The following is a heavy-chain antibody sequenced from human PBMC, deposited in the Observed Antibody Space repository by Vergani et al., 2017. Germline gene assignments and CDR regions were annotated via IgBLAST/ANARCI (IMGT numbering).Heavy chain of an antibody. V-gene: IGHV3-23*04. CDR1: GFTFSACP. D-gene: IGHD3-9*01. CDR3: TTPTKWELRYYFDY. CDR2: ISARYPST. Sequence: EVQLVESGGGVIQPGGSVRLSCAASGFTFSACPMTWVRQAPGKGLEWVSAISARYPSTYYADSVKGRFTISRDNSKNMLYLQMNSLKTEDTAVYYCTTPTKWELRYYFDYWGQGTLVTVSS. J-gene: IGHJ4*02.